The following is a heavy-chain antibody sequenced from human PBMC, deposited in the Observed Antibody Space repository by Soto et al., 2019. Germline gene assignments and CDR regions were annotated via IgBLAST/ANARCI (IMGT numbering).Heavy chain of an antibody. Sequence: QVQLVQSGAEVKKPGASVKVSCKASGYTFTSYGVSWVRQAPGQVREWVAWISAYNGDVNFAQSVQGRVTMTTDTSTSTVYIELRSLRSDDTAVYYCARADIVATRTLDYWGQGTLVTVSS. D-gene: IGHD5-12*01. V-gene: IGHV1-18*01. CDR2: ISAYNGDV. J-gene: IGHJ4*02. CDR3: ARADIVATRTLDY. CDR1: GYTFTSYG.